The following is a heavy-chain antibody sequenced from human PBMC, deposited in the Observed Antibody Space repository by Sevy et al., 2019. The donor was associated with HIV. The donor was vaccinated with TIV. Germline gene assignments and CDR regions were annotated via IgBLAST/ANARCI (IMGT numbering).Heavy chain of an antibody. CDR2: MRQDGSEK. Sequence: GGSLRLSCAASGFTFSSYWMTWVRQAPGKGLEWVVNMRQDGSEKYYVDSVKGRFTISRDNAKNSLYLQMNSLRAEDTAVYYCARGIYGSGSRLGLGYWGQGTLVTVSS. D-gene: IGHD3-10*01. J-gene: IGHJ4*02. CDR3: ARGIYGSGSRLGLGY. V-gene: IGHV3-7*01. CDR1: GFTFSSYW.